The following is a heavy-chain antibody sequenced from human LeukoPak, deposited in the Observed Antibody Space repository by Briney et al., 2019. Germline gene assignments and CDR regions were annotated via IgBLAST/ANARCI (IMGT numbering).Heavy chain of an antibody. CDR3: ARVSVRDIVVVVAALDY. D-gene: IGHD2-15*01. V-gene: IGHV1-2*02. Sequence: GASVKVSCKASGYIFTDYYMHWVRQAPGQGLEWMGWINPNSGGTNYAQKFQGRVTMTRDTSISTAYMELSRLRSDDTAVYYCARVSVRDIVVVVAALDYWGQGTLVTVSS. CDR2: INPNSGGT. CDR1: GYIFTDYY. J-gene: IGHJ4*02.